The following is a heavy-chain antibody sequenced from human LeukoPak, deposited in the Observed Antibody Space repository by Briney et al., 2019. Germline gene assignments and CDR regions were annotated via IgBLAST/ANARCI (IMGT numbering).Heavy chain of an antibody. J-gene: IGHJ4*02. V-gene: IGHV3-33*01. CDR2: IWYDGSNK. CDR1: GFTFSSYG. D-gene: IGHD3-22*01. Sequence: PGGSLRLSCAASGFTFSSYGMHWVRQAPGKGLEWVAVIWYDGSNKYYADSVKGRFTISRDNSKNTLYLQMNSLRAEDTAVYYCARGRGYYYDSSGYTVDYWGQGTLVTVSS. CDR3: ARGRGYYYDSSGYTVDY.